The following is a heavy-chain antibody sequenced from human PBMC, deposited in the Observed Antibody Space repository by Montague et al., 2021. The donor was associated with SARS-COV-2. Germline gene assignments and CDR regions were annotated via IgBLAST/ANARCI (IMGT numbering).Heavy chain of an antibody. CDR2: XXWXXXK. Sequence: PALVKPTQTFTLICSFSGFSLDTRGPGVAWIRQPPGKALEWLAXXXWXXXKHXNSSLKSRLSMSKDTSKNQVVLILTDVDPADTATYYCAQSENDNYGYSYFDPWGQGTLVTVSS. D-gene: IGHD5-12*01. J-gene: IGHJ5*02. CDR3: AQSENDNYGYSYFDP. CDR1: GFSLDTRGPG. V-gene: IGHV2-5*02.